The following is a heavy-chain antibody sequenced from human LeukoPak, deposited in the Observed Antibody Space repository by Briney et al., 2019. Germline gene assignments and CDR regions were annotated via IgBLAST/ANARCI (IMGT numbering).Heavy chain of an antibody. CDR1: GGSISSSSYY. V-gene: IGHV4-39*01. Sequence: SETLSLTCTVSGGSISSSSYYWGWIRQPPGKGLEWIGSIYYSGSTYYNPSLKSRVTISVDTSKNQFSLKLSSVTAADTAVYYCARSHGLRSFYSYYGMDVWGQGTTVTVSS. D-gene: IGHD3/OR15-3a*01. CDR3: ARSHGLRSFYSYYGMDV. J-gene: IGHJ6*02. CDR2: IYYSGST.